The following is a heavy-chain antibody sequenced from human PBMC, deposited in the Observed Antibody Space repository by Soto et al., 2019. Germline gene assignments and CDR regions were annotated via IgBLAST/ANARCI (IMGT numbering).Heavy chain of an antibody. CDR3: ARVQKPRDGYNSDY. J-gene: IGHJ4*02. V-gene: IGHV1-2*02. Sequence: VQLVESGGGLVKPGGSLRLSCAASGFSFTGYYMHWVRQAPGQGLEWMGWINPNSGGTNYAQKFQGRVTMTRDTSISTAYMELSRLRSDDTAVYYCARVQKPRDGYNSDYWGQGTLVTVSS. CDR2: INPNSGGT. D-gene: IGHD5-12*01. CDR1: GFSFTGYY.